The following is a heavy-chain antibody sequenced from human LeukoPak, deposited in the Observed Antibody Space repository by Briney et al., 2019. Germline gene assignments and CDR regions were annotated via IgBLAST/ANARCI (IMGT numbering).Heavy chain of an antibody. CDR2: ISGSGGST. CDR1: GFTFSSYA. Sequence: GGSLRLSCAASGFTFSSYAMSWVRQAPGKGLEWVSAISGSGGSTYYADSVKGRFTISRDNSKSTLYLQMNSLRAEDTAVYYCAKDMFYYYGSGSGPFDYWGQGTLVTVSS. J-gene: IGHJ4*02. D-gene: IGHD3-10*01. V-gene: IGHV3-23*01. CDR3: AKDMFYYYGSGSGPFDY.